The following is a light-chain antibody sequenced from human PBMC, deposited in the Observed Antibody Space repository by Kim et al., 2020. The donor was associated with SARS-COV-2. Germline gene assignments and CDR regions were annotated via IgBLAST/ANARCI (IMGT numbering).Light chain of an antibody. CDR3: QSYNRDNVL. Sequence: GKTATFSCTRSSGGIDDNYVQWYQQRPGGVPTAVIYEDDQRPSGVSDRFSGSIDNSSNSPSLTMSGLGNEDEADYYCQSYNRDNVLFGGGTKLTVL. V-gene: IGLV6-57*03. CDR1: SGGIDDNY. CDR2: EDD. J-gene: IGLJ2*01.